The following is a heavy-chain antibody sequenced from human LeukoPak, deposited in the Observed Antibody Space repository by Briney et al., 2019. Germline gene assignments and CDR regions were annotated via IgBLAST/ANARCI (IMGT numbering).Heavy chain of an antibody. CDR3: ARRDYYDSKNYWAY. CDR1: GGSISSGGYS. CDR2: IYHSGST. J-gene: IGHJ4*02. Sequence: PSETPSLTCAVSGGSISSGGYSWSWIRQPPGKGLEWIGYIYHSGSTYYNPSLKSRVTISVDRSKNQFSLKLSSVTAADTAVYFCARRDYYDSKNYWAYWGQGTLVTVSS. V-gene: IGHV4-30-2*01. D-gene: IGHD3-22*01.